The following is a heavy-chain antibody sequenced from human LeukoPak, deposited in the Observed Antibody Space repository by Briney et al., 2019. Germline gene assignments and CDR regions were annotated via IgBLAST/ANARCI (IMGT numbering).Heavy chain of an antibody. CDR3: ARGYEDYYDSSGYYQGLMYWYFDL. CDR2: ISSSSSYI. D-gene: IGHD3-22*01. V-gene: IGHV3-21*01. J-gene: IGHJ2*01. CDR1: GFTFSSYS. Sequence: PGGSLRLSCAASGFTFSSYSMNWVRQAPGKGLEWVSSISSSSSYIYYADSVKGRLTISRDNAKNSLYLQMNSLRAEDTAVYYCARGYEDYYDSSGYYQGLMYWYFDLWGRGTLVTVSS.